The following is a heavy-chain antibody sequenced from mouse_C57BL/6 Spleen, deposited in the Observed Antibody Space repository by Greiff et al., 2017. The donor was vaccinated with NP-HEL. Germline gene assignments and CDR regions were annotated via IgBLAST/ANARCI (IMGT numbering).Heavy chain of an antibody. Sequence: QVQLQQSGAELVRPGASVTLSCKASGYTFTDYEMHWVKQTPVHGLEWIGAIDPETGGTAYNQKFKGKAILTADKSSSTAYMELRSLTSEDSAVYYCTRYVGSSPYAMDYWGQGTSVTVSS. V-gene: IGHV1-15*01. CDR1: GYTFTDYE. D-gene: IGHD1-1*01. CDR3: TRYVGSSPYAMDY. J-gene: IGHJ4*01. CDR2: IDPETGGT.